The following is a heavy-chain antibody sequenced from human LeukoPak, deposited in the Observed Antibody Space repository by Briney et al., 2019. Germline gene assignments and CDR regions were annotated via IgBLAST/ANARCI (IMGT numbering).Heavy chain of an antibody. V-gene: IGHV4-59*02. CDR2: IYHPTTT. CDR1: GGSVSSDY. J-gene: IGHJ4*02. CDR3: ATGHSSGWFDF. D-gene: IGHD6-19*01. Sequence: PSETLSLTCSVSGGSVSSDYWSWIRHSPGTGLEWIGYIYHPTTTNYNPSLKSRVSMSLDTSKNQFSLDLTSVTAADTAMYFRATGHSSGWFDFWGRGTLVTVSS.